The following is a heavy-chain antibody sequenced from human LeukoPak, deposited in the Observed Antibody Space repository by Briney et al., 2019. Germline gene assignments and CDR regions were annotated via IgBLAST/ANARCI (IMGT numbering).Heavy chain of an antibody. CDR1: GYTFTSYD. Sequence: ASVKVSCKASGYTFTSYDINWVRQATGQGLEWMGWMNPNSGNTGYAQKFQGRVTITRNTSISTAYMELSSLRSEDTAVYYCARAGSYYYYMDVWGKGTTVTVSS. V-gene: IGHV1-8*03. CDR3: ARAGSYYYYMDV. J-gene: IGHJ6*03. D-gene: IGHD3-10*01. CDR2: MNPNSGNT.